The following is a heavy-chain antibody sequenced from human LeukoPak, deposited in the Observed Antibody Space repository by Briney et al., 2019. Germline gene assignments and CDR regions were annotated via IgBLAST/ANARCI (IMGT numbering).Heavy chain of an antibody. Sequence: PSQTLSLTCTVSGGSISSGGYYWSWIRQHPGKGPEWIGYIYYSGSTYYNPSLKSRVTISVDTSKNQFSLKLSSVTAADTAVYYCARVYCSGGSCYYFDYWGQGTLVTVSS. V-gene: IGHV4-31*03. CDR3: ARVYCSGGSCYYFDY. J-gene: IGHJ4*02. CDR1: GGSISSGGYY. D-gene: IGHD2-15*01. CDR2: IYYSGST.